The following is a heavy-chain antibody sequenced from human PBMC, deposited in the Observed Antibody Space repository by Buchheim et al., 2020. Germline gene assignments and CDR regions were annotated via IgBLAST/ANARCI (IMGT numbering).Heavy chain of an antibody. CDR1: GFNFSTYH. CDR3: ARRYCSSTSCYSGFGY. D-gene: IGHD2-2*02. CDR2: ISSSSSTI. Sequence: EVQLVESGGGLVQPGGSLRLSCAGSGFNFSTYHMNWVRQAPGKGLEWVSYISSSSSTIYYADSVKGRFTISRDNAKNSLYLQMNSLRDEDTAVYYCARRYCSSTSCYSGFGYWGQGTL. V-gene: IGHV3-48*02. J-gene: IGHJ4*02.